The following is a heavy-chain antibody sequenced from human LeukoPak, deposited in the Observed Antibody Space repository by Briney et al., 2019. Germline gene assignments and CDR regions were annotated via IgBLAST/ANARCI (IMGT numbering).Heavy chain of an antibody. V-gene: IGHV3-21*01. CDR3: ARDANGALGYSFYYFDY. CDR1: GFTFSSYR. Sequence: PGGSLRLSCVASGFTFSSYRMNWVRQAPGKGLEWVSSISFSSISYIYYADSVKGRFTISRDTAKNSLFLQMNSLRAEDTAVYYCARDANGALGYSFYYFDYWGQGTLVTVSS. CDR2: ISFSSISYI. J-gene: IGHJ4*02. D-gene: IGHD5-18*01.